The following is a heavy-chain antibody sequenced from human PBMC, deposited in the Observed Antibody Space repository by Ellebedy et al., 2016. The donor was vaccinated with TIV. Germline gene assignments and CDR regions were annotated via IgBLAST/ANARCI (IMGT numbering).Heavy chain of an antibody. CDR3: AKGRGGGSDTSAPRYYFDY. D-gene: IGHD3-22*01. Sequence: AASVKVSCKASGFTFTSSAVQWVRQARGQRLEWIGWIVVGSGNTNYAQKFQERVTITRDMSTSTAYMELSSLRAEDTAVYYCAKGRGGGSDTSAPRYYFDYWGLGTLVTVSS. V-gene: IGHV1-58*01. CDR2: IVVGSGNT. CDR1: GFTFTSSA. J-gene: IGHJ4*02.